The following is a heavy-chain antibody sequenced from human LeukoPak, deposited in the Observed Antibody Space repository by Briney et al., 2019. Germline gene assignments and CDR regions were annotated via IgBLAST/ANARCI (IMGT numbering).Heavy chain of an antibody. CDR1: GYTFTSNY. Sequence: GASVKVSCKAFGYTFTSNYMHWVRQAPGQGPEWMGVISPSGGSTTYAQKFQGRVTLTRDMSASTDYLELSSLRSEDTAAYYCATSGSYYGEPFDYWGQGALVTVSS. J-gene: IGHJ4*02. V-gene: IGHV1-46*01. CDR2: ISPSGGST. D-gene: IGHD3-10*01. CDR3: ATSGSYYGEPFDY.